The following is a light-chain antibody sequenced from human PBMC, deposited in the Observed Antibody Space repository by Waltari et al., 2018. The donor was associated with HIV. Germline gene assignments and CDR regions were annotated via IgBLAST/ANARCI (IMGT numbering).Light chain of an antibody. CDR3: VLYMGSGVWV. V-gene: IGLV8-61*01. Sequence: TVVTQEPSFSVSPGGTVTLTCGLHSGSVSTTYYPRWYQQTPVQAPRTLIYHTTTRSSGVPDRFSGSILENKAALTITGAQADDESDYYCVLYMGSGVWVFGGGTKLTVL. CDR2: HTT. J-gene: IGLJ3*02. CDR1: SGSVSTTYY.